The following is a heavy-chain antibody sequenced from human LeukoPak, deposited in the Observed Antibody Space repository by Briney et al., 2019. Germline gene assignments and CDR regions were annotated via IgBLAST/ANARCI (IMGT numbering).Heavy chain of an antibody. D-gene: IGHD6-19*01. CDR2: INHSGST. Sequence: PSETLSLTCAVYGGSFSGYYWSWIRQPPGKGLEWVGEINHSGSTNYNPSLKSRVTISVDTSKNQFSLKLSSVTAADTAVYYCARGRAVASDYWGQGTLVTVSS. V-gene: IGHV4-34*01. CDR3: ARGRAVASDY. J-gene: IGHJ4*02. CDR1: GGSFSGYY.